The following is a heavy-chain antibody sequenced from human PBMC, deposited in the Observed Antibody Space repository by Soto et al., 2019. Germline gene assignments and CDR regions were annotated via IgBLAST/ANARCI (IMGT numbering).Heavy chain of an antibody. CDR3: ARGAYGVSYYYYYYMDV. D-gene: IGHD4-17*01. CDR1: GFTFSSYG. Sequence: GGSLRLSCAASGFTFSSYGMHWVRQAPGKGLEWVAVIWYDGSNKYYADSVKGRFTISRDNSKNTLYLQMNSLRAEDTAVYYCARGAYGVSYYYYYYMDVWGKGTTVTVSS. J-gene: IGHJ6*03. V-gene: IGHV3-33*01. CDR2: IWYDGSNK.